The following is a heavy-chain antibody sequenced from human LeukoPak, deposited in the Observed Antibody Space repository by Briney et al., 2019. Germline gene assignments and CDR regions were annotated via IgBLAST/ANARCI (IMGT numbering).Heavy chain of an antibody. J-gene: IGHJ6*03. CDR1: GFTFSSYA. CDR2: ISGSGGST. CDR3: AKSAGVIGTYCSSTSCYAGAYYMDV. V-gene: IGHV3-23*01. Sequence: GGSLRLSCAASGFTFSSYAMSWVRPPPGKGLEWVSAISGSGGSTYYAASVKGLSTISREKSKTTLYLQMNRLRDEDTAVYYCAKSAGVIGTYCSSTSCYAGAYYMDVWGKGTTVTVSS. D-gene: IGHD2-2*01.